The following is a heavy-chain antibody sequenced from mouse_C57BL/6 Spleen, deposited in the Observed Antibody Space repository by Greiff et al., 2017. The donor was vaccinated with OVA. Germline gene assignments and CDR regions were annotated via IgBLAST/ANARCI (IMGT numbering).Heavy chain of an antibody. J-gene: IGHJ2*01. CDR1: GYTFTDYY. V-gene: IGHV1-26*01. CDR3: ARRGVYYFDY. Sequence: EVQLQQSGPELVKPGASVKISCKASGYTFTDYYMNWVKQSHGKSLEWIGDINPNNGGTSYKQKFKGKATLTVDKSSSTAYMELRSLTSEDSAVYYCARRGVYYFDYWGQGTTLTVSS. CDR2: INPNNGGT.